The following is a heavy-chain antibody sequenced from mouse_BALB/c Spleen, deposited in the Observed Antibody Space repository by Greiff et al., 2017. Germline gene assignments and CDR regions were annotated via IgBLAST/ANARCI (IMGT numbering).Heavy chain of an antibody. CDR3: ARRSSYGYWYFDV. D-gene: IGHD1-1*01. V-gene: IGHV3-2*02. J-gene: IGHJ1*01. CDR2: ISYSGST. Sequence: DVKLQESGPGLVKPSQSLSLTCTVTGYSITSDYAWNWIRQFPGNKLEWMGYISYSGSTSYNPSLKSRISITRDTSKNQFFLQLNSVTTEDTATYYCARRSSYGYWYFDVWGAGTTVTVSS. CDR1: GYSITSDYA.